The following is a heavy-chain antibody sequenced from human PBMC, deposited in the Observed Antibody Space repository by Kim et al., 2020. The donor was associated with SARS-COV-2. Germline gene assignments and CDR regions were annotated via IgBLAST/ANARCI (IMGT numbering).Heavy chain of an antibody. J-gene: IGHJ4*02. CDR3: AGDVGYFDY. D-gene: IGHD1-26*01. CDR2: STI. V-gene: IGHV3-11*01. Sequence: STIYYADSVKGRFTISGDNAKNSLYLQMNSLRAEDTAVYYCAGDVGYFDYWGQGNLVTVSS.